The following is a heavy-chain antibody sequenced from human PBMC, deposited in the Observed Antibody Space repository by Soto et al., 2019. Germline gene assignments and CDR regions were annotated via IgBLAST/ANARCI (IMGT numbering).Heavy chain of an antibody. CDR1: GFTFSSYA. CDR3: ARDRMGTFDY. D-gene: IGHD3-16*01. V-gene: IGHV3-30-3*01. Sequence: GGSLRLSCAASGFTFSSYAMHWVRQAPGKGLEWVAVISYDGSNKYYADSVKGRFTISRDNSKNTLYLQMNSLRAEDTAVYYCARDRMGTFDYWGQGTLVTVYS. J-gene: IGHJ4*02. CDR2: ISYDGSNK.